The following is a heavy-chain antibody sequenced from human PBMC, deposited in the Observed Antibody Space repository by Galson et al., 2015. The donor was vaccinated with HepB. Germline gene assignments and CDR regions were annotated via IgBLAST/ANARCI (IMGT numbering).Heavy chain of an antibody. CDR3: ARERGVVGYDPSGLDY. V-gene: IGHV1-3*01. CDR2: INAGNGNT. J-gene: IGHJ4*02. Sequence: SVKVSCKASGYTFTSYAMHWVRQAPGQRLEWMGWINAGNGNTKYSQKFQGRVTITRDTSASTAYMELSSLRSEDTAVYYCARERGVVGYDPSGLDYWGQGTLVTVSS. CDR1: GYTFTSYA. D-gene: IGHD3-3*01.